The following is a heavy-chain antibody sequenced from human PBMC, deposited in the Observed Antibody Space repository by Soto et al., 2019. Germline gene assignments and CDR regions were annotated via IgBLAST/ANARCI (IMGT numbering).Heavy chain of an antibody. CDR1: GFTFSIYA. D-gene: IGHD6-13*01. J-gene: IGHJ4*02. V-gene: IGHV3-23*01. CDR3: AKATRGGAATLIRDY. CDR2: ISGSGGST. Sequence: PGGSLRLSCAAAGFTFSIYAMSWVRQAPGKGLEWVSAISGSGGSTYYADSVKGRFTISRDNSKNTLYLQMNSLRAYDTAVYYCAKATRGGAATLIRDYWGQGTLVTVSS.